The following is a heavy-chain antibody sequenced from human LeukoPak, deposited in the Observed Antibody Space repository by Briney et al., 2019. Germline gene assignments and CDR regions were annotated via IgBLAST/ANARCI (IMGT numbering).Heavy chain of an antibody. J-gene: IGHJ4*02. CDR1: GYTFTSYY. Sequence: ASVKVSCKASGYTFTSYYMHWLRQAPGQGLEWMGIINPSGGSTSYAQKFQGRVTMTRDTSTSTVYMELSSLRSEDTAVYYCARDRSVDTAMVVLFDYWGQGTLVTVSS. CDR2: INPSGGST. D-gene: IGHD5-18*01. CDR3: ARDRSVDTAMVVLFDY. V-gene: IGHV1-46*01.